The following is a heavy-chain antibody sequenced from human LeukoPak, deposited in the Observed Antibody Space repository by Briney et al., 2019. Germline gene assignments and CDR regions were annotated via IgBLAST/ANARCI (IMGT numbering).Heavy chain of an antibody. J-gene: IGHJ4*02. V-gene: IGHV4-30-4*01. CDR2: IYYSGST. D-gene: IGHD3-3*01. CDR3: ARRSITIFGVVIPLTFDY. CDR1: GGSISSGDYY. Sequence: SETLSLTCTVSGGSISSGDYYWSWIRQPPGKGLEWIGYIYYSGSTYYNPSLKSRVTISVDTSKNQFSLKLSSVTAADTAVYYCARRSITIFGVVIPLTFDYWGQGTLVTVSS.